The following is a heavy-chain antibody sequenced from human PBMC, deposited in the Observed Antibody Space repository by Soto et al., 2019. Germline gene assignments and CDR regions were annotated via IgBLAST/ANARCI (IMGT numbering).Heavy chain of an antibody. D-gene: IGHD6-19*01. Sequence: SLRLSCAASGFTFSSYAMSWVRQAPGKGLEWVSAISGSGGSTYYADSVKGRFTISRDNSKNTLYLQMNSLRAEDTAVYYCAKDRRIAVAGTGNWFDPWGQGTLVTVSS. CDR2: ISGSGGST. CDR3: AKDRRIAVAGTGNWFDP. V-gene: IGHV3-23*01. J-gene: IGHJ5*02. CDR1: GFTFSSYA.